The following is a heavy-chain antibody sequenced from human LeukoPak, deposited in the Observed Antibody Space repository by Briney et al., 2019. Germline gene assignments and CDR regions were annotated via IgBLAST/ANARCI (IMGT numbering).Heavy chain of an antibody. CDR1: GFTFSNYA. V-gene: IGHV3-23*01. J-gene: IGHJ4*02. CDR3: AKDHSHFDILTGYSTPDY. CDR2: ISGSGGST. Sequence: GWSLRLSCAASGFTFSNYAMNWVRQAPGKGLEWVSAISGSGGSTYYADSVKGRFTISRDNSKNTLYLQMNSLRAEDTAVYYCAKDHSHFDILTGYSTPDYWGQGTLVTVSS. D-gene: IGHD3-9*01.